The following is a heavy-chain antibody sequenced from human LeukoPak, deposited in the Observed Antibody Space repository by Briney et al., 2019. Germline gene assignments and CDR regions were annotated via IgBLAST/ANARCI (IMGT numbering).Heavy chain of an antibody. CDR2: IYISGTT. Sequence: SETLSLTCTVSGGSISSYYWTWLRQPPGKGLEWIGYIYISGTTNYNPSLKSRVTISIDTSKSQFSLKLNSVTAADTAVYYCASQPTGWNWFDPWGQGTLVTVSS. V-gene: IGHV4-4*09. CDR3: ASQPTGWNWFDP. D-gene: IGHD4-17*01. CDR1: GGSISSYY. J-gene: IGHJ5*02.